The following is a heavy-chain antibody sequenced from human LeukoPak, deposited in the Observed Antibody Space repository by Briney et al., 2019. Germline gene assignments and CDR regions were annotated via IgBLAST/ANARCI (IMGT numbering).Heavy chain of an antibody. Sequence: ASVKVSCKASGYTFTGYCMHWVRQAPGQGLEWMGWINPNSGGTNYAQKFQGGVTMTRDTSISTAYMELSRLRSDDTAVYYCASPGYCSGGSCYSFDYWGQGTLVTVSS. J-gene: IGHJ4*02. D-gene: IGHD2-15*01. CDR1: GYTFTGYC. CDR3: ASPGYCSGGSCYSFDY. CDR2: INPNSGGT. V-gene: IGHV1-2*02.